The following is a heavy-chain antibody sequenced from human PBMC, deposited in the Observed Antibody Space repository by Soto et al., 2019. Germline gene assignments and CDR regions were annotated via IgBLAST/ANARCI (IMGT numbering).Heavy chain of an antibody. V-gene: IGHV4-39*01. CDR1: GGSISSSSYY. D-gene: IGHD3-3*01. CDR3: ARVGITIFGVVTDNWFDP. J-gene: IGHJ5*02. CDR2: IYYSGST. Sequence: QLQLQESGPGLVKPSETLSLTCTVSGGSISSSSYYWGWIRQPPGKGLEWIGSIYYSGSTYYNPSLKSRVTLSVDTSKNQFSLKLSSVTAADTAVYYCARVGITIFGVVTDNWFDPWGQGTLVTVSS.